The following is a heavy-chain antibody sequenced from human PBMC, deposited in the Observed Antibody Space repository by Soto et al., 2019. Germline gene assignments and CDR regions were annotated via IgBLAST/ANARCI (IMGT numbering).Heavy chain of an antibody. Sequence: GSLRLSCESSGFSLSYYYMSWIRQAPGQGLEWLSYISSSSTDTNYADSVRGRFTISRDNARNSLYLQMSGLRAEDTAVYYCVRDIARVGDTYYYDYWGRGTLVTVSS. J-gene: IGHJ4*02. CDR1: GFSLSYYY. CDR3: VRDIARVGDTYYYDY. D-gene: IGHD1-26*01. V-gene: IGHV3-11*06. CDR2: ISSSSTDT.